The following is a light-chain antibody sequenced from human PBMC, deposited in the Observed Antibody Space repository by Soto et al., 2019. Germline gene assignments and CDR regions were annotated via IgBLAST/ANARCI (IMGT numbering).Light chain of an antibody. J-gene: IGKJ1*01. V-gene: IGKV3-20*01. CDR2: GAS. CDR1: QSVSNNY. CDR3: QQYGSSGT. Sequence: EIFLTQSPGPLSLSPGERATLSCRASQSVSNNYLAWYQQKPGQAPRLLIYGASNRATGIPDRFSGSGSGTDFTLTISRLEPEDFAVYYSQQYGSSGTFGQGAKVDIK.